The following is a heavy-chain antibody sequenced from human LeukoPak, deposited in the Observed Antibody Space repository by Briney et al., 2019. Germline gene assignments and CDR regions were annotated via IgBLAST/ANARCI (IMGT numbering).Heavy chain of an antibody. V-gene: IGHV3-30*03. CDR1: GFTFNSYG. Sequence: GRSLRLSCAASGFTFNSYGMHWVRQAPGKGLEWVAIISYDGSNKYYADSVKGRFTISRDNSKNTLFLQMNRLRDEDTAVYYCARAWYSSGWGGFDPWGQGTLVTVSS. CDR3: ARAWYSSGWGGFDP. CDR2: ISYDGSNK. J-gene: IGHJ5*02. D-gene: IGHD6-19*01.